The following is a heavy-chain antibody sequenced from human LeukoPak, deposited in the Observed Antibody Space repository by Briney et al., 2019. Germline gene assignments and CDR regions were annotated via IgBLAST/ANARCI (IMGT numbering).Heavy chain of an antibody. Sequence: GGSLRLSCVASGFIFSRYEMNWVRQAPGKGLEWVSYISTCGSGIYYADSVKGRFTISRDNAKNSLYLQMNSLRAEDTAVYYCARRGFYDTSGYLFDYWGQGTLVTVSS. CDR1: GFIFSRYE. V-gene: IGHV3-48*03. J-gene: IGHJ4*02. D-gene: IGHD3-22*01. CDR2: ISTCGSGI. CDR3: ARRGFYDTSGYLFDY.